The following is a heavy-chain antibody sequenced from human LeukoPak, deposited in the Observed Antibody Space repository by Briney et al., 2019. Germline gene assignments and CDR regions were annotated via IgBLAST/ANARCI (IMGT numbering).Heavy chain of an antibody. V-gene: IGHV3-7*01. J-gene: IGHJ4*02. CDR3: TGDSVF. CDR1: GFAFSTYW. Sequence: GGSLRLSCAASGFAFSTYWMDWVRQAPGKGLEWVGNINQDGSVKHYVDSVRGRFTISRDNARNSVYLQMNALRVEDTAVYYCTGDSVFWGQGTLVTASS. CDR2: INQDGSVK.